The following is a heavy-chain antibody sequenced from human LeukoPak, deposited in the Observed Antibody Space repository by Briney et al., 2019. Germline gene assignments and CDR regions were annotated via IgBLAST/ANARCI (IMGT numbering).Heavy chain of an antibody. J-gene: IGHJ4*02. CDR2: FDPEDGKT. CDR1: GYTLTELS. Sequence: EASVKVSCKVSGYTLTELSMHWVRQAPGKGLEWMGGFDPEDGKTIYAQKFQGRVTMTEDTSTDTAYMELSSLRSEDTAVYYCATGSGLGYYDSGGYYPFDYWGQGTLVTVSS. D-gene: IGHD3-22*01. CDR3: ATGSGLGYYDSGGYYPFDY. V-gene: IGHV1-24*01.